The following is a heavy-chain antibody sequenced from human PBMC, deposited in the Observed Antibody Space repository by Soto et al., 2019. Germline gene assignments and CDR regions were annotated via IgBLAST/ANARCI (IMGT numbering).Heavy chain of an antibody. V-gene: IGHV3-49*04. J-gene: IGHJ4*02. D-gene: IGHD3-3*01. CDR2: IRSKAYGGTT. CDR3: TTYYDFWSGPSNFDY. CDR1: GFTFGDYA. Sequence: EVQLVESGGGLVQPGRSLRLSCTASGFTFGDYAMSWVRQAPGKGLEWVGFIRSKAYGGTTEYAASVKGRFTISRDDSKSIAYLQMNSLKTEDTAVYYCTTYYDFWSGPSNFDYWGQGTLVTVSS.